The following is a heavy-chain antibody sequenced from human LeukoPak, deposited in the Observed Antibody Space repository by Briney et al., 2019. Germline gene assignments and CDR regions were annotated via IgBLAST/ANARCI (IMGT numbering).Heavy chain of an antibody. D-gene: IGHD3-10*01. V-gene: IGHV1-3*01. Sequence: KFQGRVTITRDTSASTAYMELSSLRSEDTAVYYCARPSAIVRGVMGYWGQGTLVTVSS. J-gene: IGHJ4*02. CDR3: ARPSAIVRGVMGY.